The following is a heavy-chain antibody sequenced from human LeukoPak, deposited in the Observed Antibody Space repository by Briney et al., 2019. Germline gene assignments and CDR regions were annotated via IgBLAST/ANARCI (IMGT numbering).Heavy chain of an antibody. CDR3: ARGLQWELLGAFDI. Sequence: SETLSLTCTVSSGSISSYYWSWIRRPPGKGLEWIGYIYYTGSTNYNPSLKSRVTISVDTSKNQFSLRLRSVSAADTAVYYCARGLQWELLGAFDIWGQGTMVTVSS. CDR1: SGSISSYY. V-gene: IGHV4-59*01. CDR2: IYYTGST. J-gene: IGHJ3*02. D-gene: IGHD1-26*01.